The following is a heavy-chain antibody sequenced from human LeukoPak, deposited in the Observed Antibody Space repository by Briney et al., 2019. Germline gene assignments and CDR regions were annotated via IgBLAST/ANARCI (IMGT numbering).Heavy chain of an antibody. CDR2: INHSGST. V-gene: IGHV4-34*01. CDR3: ARGLGGSYSDY. CDR1: GGSFSGYY. Sequence: SETLSLTCAVYGGSFSGYYWSWIRQPPGKGLEWIWDINHSGSTNYNPSLKSRVTISVDTSKNQFSLKLSAVTAADTAVYYCARGLGGSYSDYWGQGTLVTVSS. D-gene: IGHD1-26*01. J-gene: IGHJ4*02.